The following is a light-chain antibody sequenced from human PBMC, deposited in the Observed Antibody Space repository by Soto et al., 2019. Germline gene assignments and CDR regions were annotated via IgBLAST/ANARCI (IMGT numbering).Light chain of an antibody. CDR3: QQFHYWWT. Sequence: TQSPVTLSLSPGERATLSCRASQTLRGRYLAWYQQKPGQAPRLLIYDASTRATGIPARFSGSGSGTEFTLTISSLQSEDFAFYYCQQFHYWWTFGQGTKVDIK. CDR2: DAS. CDR1: QTLRGRY. J-gene: IGKJ1*01. V-gene: IGKV3-15*01.